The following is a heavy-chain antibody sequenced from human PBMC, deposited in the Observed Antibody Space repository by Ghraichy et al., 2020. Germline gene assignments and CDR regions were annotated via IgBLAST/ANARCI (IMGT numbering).Heavy chain of an antibody. Sequence: GESLNISCGAFGFTFRSYWMSWVRQAPGKGLEWVANIKRDGSETYYVDSVKGRFTISRDNAKKSLYLQMNSLRAEDTAVYYCAREWTADDYNPTRARIFDYWGQGTLVTVSS. CDR3: AREWTADDYNPTRARIFDY. CDR1: GFTFRSYW. J-gene: IGHJ4*02. V-gene: IGHV3-7*01. D-gene: IGHD5-24*01. CDR2: IKRDGSET.